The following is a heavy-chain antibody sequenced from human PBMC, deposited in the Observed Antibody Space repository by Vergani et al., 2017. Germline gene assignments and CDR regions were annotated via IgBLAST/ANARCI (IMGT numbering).Heavy chain of an antibody. V-gene: IGHV4-39*01. J-gene: IGHJ3*02. CDR2: IYYSGST. CDR3: ARPSYYYDSSGFDAFDI. Sequence: QLQLQESDPGLVKPSETLSLTCTVSGGSIRSTFYYWGWIRQPPGKGLEWIGTIYYSGSTYYNPSLKSRVTISVDTSKNQFSLKLSSVTAADTAVYYCARPSYYYDSSGFDAFDIWGQGTMVTVSS. D-gene: IGHD3-22*01. CDR1: GGSIRSTFYY.